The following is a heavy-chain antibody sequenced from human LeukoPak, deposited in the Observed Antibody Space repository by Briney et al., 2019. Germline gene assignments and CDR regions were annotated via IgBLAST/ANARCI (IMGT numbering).Heavy chain of an antibody. Sequence: GGSLRLSCAASGFTFSSYAMSWVRQAPGKGLEWVSAISGGGYNTYYADSVKGRFTVSRDNSKNTLYLQMNSLRAEDTAVYYCAKDGGLWVSAHWGDSWGRGTLVTVSS. CDR1: GFTFSSYA. CDR2: ISGGGYNT. CDR3: AKDGGLWVSAHWGDS. J-gene: IGHJ4*02. D-gene: IGHD7-27*01. V-gene: IGHV3-23*01.